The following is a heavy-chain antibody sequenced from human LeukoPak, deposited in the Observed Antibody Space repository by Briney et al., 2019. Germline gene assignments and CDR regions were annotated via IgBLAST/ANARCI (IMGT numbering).Heavy chain of an antibody. J-gene: IGHJ4*02. Sequence: SETLSLTCTVSGDSISSGIYYWSWIRQPAGQGLEWIGRMYTNGVTNYNPSLKSRVTISVDTSHNQFSLKLSSVTSADTAVYYRVRGPYSGSYYPTNFDYWGQGTLVTVSS. V-gene: IGHV4-61*02. CDR3: VRGPYSGSYYPTNFDY. CDR1: GDSISSGIYY. D-gene: IGHD1-26*01. CDR2: MYTNGVT.